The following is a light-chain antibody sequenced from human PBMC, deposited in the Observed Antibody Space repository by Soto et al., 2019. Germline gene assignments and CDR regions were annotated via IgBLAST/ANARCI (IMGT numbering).Light chain of an antibody. CDR2: DAS. J-gene: IGKJ1*01. Sequence: EIVLTQSPGTLSLSPGERATLSCRASQSVSSYLAWYQQKPGQAPRLLIYDASNRATGIPARFSGSGSGTDFTLTISSLETEDFALYYCQQRANWRGTFGQGTKVEIK. CDR3: QQRANWRGT. CDR1: QSVSSY. V-gene: IGKV3-11*01.